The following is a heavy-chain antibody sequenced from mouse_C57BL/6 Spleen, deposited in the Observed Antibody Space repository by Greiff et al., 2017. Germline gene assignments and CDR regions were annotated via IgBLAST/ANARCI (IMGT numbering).Heavy chain of an antibody. V-gene: IGHV1-81*01. CDR1: GYTFTSYG. D-gene: IGHD2-1*01. CDR2: IYPRSGNT. CDR3: ALYYGNLGDAMDY. J-gene: IGHJ4*01. Sequence: QVQLQQSGAELARPGASVKLSCKASGYTFTSYGISWVKQRPGQGLEWIGEIYPRSGNTYYNEKFKGKATLTADKSSSTAYMELRSLTSEDSAVYFCALYYGNLGDAMDYWGQGTSVTVSS.